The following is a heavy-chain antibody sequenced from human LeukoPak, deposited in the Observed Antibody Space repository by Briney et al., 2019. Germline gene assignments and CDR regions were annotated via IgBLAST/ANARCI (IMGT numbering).Heavy chain of an antibody. Sequence: GSLRLSCAASGFTVSSNYMSWVRQPPGKGLEWIGEINHSGSTNYNPSLKSRVTISVDTSKNQFSLKLSSVTAADTAVYYCARGDPIAAAGFDYWGQGTLVTVSS. CDR2: INHSGST. J-gene: IGHJ4*02. D-gene: IGHD6-13*01. CDR3: ARGDPIAAAGFDY. CDR1: GFTVSSNY. V-gene: IGHV4-34*01.